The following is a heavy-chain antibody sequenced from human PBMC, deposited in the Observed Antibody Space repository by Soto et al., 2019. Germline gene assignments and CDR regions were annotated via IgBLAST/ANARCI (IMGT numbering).Heavy chain of an antibody. CDR3: ARDVYYYGSGSRYYFDY. CDR1: GFTFSSYW. J-gene: IGHJ4*02. Sequence: WGSLRLSCAASGFTFSSYWMSWVRQAPGKGLEWVANIKQDGSEKYYVDSVKGRFTISRDNAKNSLYLQMNSLRAEDTAVYYCARDVYYYGSGSRYYFDYWGQGTLVTVSS. D-gene: IGHD3-10*01. CDR2: IKQDGSEK. V-gene: IGHV3-7*05.